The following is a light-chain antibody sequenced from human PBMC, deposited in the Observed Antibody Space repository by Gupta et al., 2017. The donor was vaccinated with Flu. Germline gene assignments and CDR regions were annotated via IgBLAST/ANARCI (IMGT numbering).Light chain of an antibody. Sequence: EIVMTQSPATLSVSPGERATLSCRASQSVSSNLAWYQQKPGQAPRLLIYGASTRATGIPARFSGSGSGTEFTLPISSLQSEDFAVYYCQQYNNGPPTWTFGQGTKVEIK. V-gene: IGKV3-15*01. CDR3: QQYNNGPPTWT. CDR2: GAS. J-gene: IGKJ1*01. CDR1: QSVSSN.